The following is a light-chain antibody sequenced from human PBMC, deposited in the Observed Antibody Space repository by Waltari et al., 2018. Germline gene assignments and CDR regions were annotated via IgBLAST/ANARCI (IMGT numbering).Light chain of an antibody. CDR1: SIDVGGYNF. Sequence: QSALTQPASVSGSPGQSVTIFCTGTSIDVGGYNFVSWYQEHPGQAPRVIIYDVSDRPSGVSDRFSGSKSGNTASLTISGLQAEDEADYYCSSQSSNNVVLFGGGTKLTVL. CDR2: DVS. V-gene: IGLV2-14*01. CDR3: SSQSSNNVVL. J-gene: IGLJ2*01.